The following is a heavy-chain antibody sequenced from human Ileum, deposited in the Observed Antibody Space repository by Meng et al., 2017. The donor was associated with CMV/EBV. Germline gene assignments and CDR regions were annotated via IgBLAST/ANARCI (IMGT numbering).Heavy chain of an antibody. Sequence: QLHSWGAGCWKPSGPRLLTCEIHGGSFSGYYGSWLRQTPGKQLECIGEINHRGDPTYDPSLYGRVTIHVETAKKQVSLKLRSVTAADTAVYYCARGLDNYYDLTWGQGILVTVSS. CDR2: INHRGDP. D-gene: IGHD3-22*01. CDR1: GGSFSGYY. CDR3: ARGLDNYYDLT. V-gene: IGHV4-34*01. J-gene: IGHJ5*02.